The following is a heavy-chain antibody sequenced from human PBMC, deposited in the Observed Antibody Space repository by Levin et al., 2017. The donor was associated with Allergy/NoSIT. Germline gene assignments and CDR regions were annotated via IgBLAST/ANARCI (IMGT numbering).Heavy chain of an antibody. Sequence: GGSLRLSCKASGYTFIDYWIGWVRQMPGKGLEWVGIIGPDNSDSRYSPSFEGQVTISVDKSISTTYLQWSSLKASDTAMYYCVSLESGACYYVFYWGQGTLVTVSS. D-gene: IGHD3-22*01. CDR3: VSLESGACYYVFY. CDR2: IGPDNSDS. CDR1: GYTFIDYW. V-gene: IGHV5-51*01. J-gene: IGHJ4*02.